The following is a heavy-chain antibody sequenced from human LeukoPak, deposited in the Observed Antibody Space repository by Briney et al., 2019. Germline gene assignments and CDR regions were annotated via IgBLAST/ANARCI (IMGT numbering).Heavy chain of an antibody. CDR1: GGSISSYY. D-gene: IGHD2-2*01. J-gene: IGHJ4*02. CDR3: ARVRFYSVPAAVSYYFDY. V-gene: IGHV4-59*06. CDR2: IYYSGST. Sequence: SETLSLTCTVSGGSISSYYWSWIRQHPGKGLEWIGYIYYSGSTYYNPSLKSRVTISVDTSKNQFSLKLSSVTAADTAVYYCARVRFYSVPAAVSYYFDYWGQGTLVTVSS.